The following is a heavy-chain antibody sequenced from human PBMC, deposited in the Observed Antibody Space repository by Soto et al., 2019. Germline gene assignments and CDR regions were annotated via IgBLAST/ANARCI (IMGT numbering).Heavy chain of an antibody. Sequence: QVQLQESGPGLVRPSETLSLTCTVLGAPITPTKCWAWVRLPPGKGLEWMGELSRGDGRSSIPSLEGRFTMSLDKSNNHFSLKLTSVTAADTAIYYCATQTISYTWGVWGRGTSVTVSS. V-gene: IGHV4-4*02. D-gene: IGHD3-16*01. CDR3: ATQTISYTWGV. CDR1: GAPITPTKC. CDR2: LSRGDGR. J-gene: IGHJ6*02.